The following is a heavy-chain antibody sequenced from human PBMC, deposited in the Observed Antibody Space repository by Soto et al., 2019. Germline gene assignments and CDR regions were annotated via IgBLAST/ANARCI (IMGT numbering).Heavy chain of an antibody. CDR2: IHSDGSST. D-gene: IGHD3-16*01. CDR1: GFTFSYYW. CDR3: ARGDRGAFDL. Sequence: EVQLVESGGGLVRPGGSLRLSCAASGFTFSYYWMHWVRQAPGTRLVWVSRIHSDGSSTTYADFVKGRFIISRDNARNTVDLQMNRVRVEDTAVYYCARGDRGAFDLWGQGTVVTVSS. V-gene: IGHV3-74*01. J-gene: IGHJ3*01.